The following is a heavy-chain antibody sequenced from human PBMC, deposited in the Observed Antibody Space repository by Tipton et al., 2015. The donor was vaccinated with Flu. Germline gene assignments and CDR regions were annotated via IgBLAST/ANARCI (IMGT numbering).Heavy chain of an antibody. V-gene: IGHV1-69*01. D-gene: IGHD6-25*01. CDR2: IIGMFGAT. CDR1: GGTFSSYA. CDR3: ARQIYTSGELDYDYYYMDV. J-gene: IGHJ6*03. Sequence: QSGAEVKKPGSSVKVSCKASGGTFSSYAISWVRQAPGQGLEWMGGIIGMFGATDYAQKFQGRVTMTADESTTTVYMELSSLRSDDTAVYYCARQIYTSGELDYDYYYMDVWGKGTTVTVSS.